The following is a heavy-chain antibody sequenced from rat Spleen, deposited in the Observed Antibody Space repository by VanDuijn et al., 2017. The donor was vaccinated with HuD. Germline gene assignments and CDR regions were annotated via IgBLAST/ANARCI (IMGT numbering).Heavy chain of an antibody. CDR3: ATDTTLYFDY. V-gene: IGHV5S10*01. CDR2: ISSDGRRN. Sequence: EVQLVESDGGLVQPGRSLKLSCAASGFTFSDYYMAWVRQAPTKGLEWVATISSDGRRNYYRDSVKGRFTISRDNAKNTQYLQMDSLRSEDTATYYCATDTTLYFDYWGQGVMVTVSS. J-gene: IGHJ2*01. CDR1: GFTFSDYY. D-gene: IGHD1-5*01.